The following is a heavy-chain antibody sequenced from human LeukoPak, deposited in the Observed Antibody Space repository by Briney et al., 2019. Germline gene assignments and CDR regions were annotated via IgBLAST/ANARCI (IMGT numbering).Heavy chain of an antibody. Sequence: SQTLSLTCAVSGDSVSSNSAAWNWIRQSPSRGLEWLGGTYYRSKWYNEYAVSMRSRITINPETSKNQFSLQLNSVTPEDTAVYYCASGPAYFDYWGQGTLVTVSS. CDR3: ASGPAYFDY. CDR1: GDSVSSNSAA. V-gene: IGHV6-1*01. CDR2: TYYRSKWYN. D-gene: IGHD3/OR15-3a*01. J-gene: IGHJ4*02.